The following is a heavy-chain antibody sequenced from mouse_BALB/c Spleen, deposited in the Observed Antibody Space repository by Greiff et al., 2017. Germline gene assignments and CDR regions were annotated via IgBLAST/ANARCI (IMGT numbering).Heavy chain of an antibody. V-gene: IGHV3-2*02. D-gene: IGHD1-1*01. CDR2: ISYSGST. CDR1: GYSITSDYA. J-gene: IGHJ4*01. CDR3: ARFTTVVATDAMDY. Sequence: EVQLQESGPGLVKPSQSLSLTCTVTGYSITSDYAWNWIRQFPGNKLEWMGYISYSGSTSYNPSLKSRISITRDTSKNQFFLQLNSVTTEDTATYYCARFTTVVATDAMDYWGQGTSVTVSS.